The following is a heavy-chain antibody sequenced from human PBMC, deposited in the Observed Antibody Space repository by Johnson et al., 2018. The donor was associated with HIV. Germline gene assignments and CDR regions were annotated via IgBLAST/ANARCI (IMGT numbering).Heavy chain of an antibody. J-gene: IGHJ3*02. CDR3: ARGIQPDAFDI. CDR2: ISYDGSNK. V-gene: IGHV3-30-3*01. D-gene: IGHD2-2*01. CDR1: GFTFSNYP. Sequence: QVQLVESGGGVVRPGRSLRLSCAASGFTFSNYPMHWVRQTPGKGLEWVAVISYDGSNKYYADSVKGRFTISRDNSKNTLYLQMNSLRAEDTAVYYCARGIQPDAFDIWGQGTMVTVSS.